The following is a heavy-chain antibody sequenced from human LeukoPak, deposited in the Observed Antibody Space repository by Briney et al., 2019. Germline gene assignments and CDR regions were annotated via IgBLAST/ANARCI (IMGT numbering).Heavy chain of an antibody. Sequence: PGGSLRLSCAASGFTFSTYGMHWVRQAPGKGLEWVAVISYDGSNKYYADSVKGRFTISRDNSKNTLYLQMNSLRAEDTAVYYCARGDQYYYGSGSYFDYWGQGTLVTVSS. CDR3: ARGDQYYYGSGSYFDY. D-gene: IGHD3-10*01. CDR1: GFTFSTYG. CDR2: ISYDGSNK. V-gene: IGHV3-30*19. J-gene: IGHJ4*02.